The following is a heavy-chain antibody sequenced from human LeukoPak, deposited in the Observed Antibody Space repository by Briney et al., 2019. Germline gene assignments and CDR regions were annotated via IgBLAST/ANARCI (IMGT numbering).Heavy chain of an antibody. D-gene: IGHD3-9*01. V-gene: IGHV4-4*07. J-gene: IGHJ4*02. CDR2: IYSDGNT. Sequence: SETLSLTCTASGGSISSYYRSWIRQPAGKGLEWIGRIYSDGNTIYNAALKSRVTMSVDTSNNQFSLKLSSVTAADTAVYYCARGHYDILTGYLSFFDYWGQGTLVTVSS. CDR1: GGSISSYY. CDR3: ARGHYDILTGYLSFFDY.